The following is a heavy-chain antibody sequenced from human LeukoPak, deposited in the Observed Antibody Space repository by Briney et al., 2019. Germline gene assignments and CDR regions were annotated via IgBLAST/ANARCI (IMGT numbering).Heavy chain of an antibody. V-gene: IGHV3-43*02. D-gene: IGHD1-1*01. CDR1: GFTFDDYA. J-gene: IGHJ4*03. CDR3: ATSNFAAHFDY. Sequence: PGGSVTLFCAASGFTFDDYAMHWVRQAPGKGLEWVSLISGDGGSTYYADSVKGRFTISRDNNKNSLYLQMNSLGTEDTALCYCATSNFAAHFDYWGHGTMVSVSS. CDR2: ISGDGGST.